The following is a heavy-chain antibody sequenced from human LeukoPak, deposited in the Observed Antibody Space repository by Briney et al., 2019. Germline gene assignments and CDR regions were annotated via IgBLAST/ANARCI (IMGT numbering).Heavy chain of an antibody. CDR2: INTNTGNP. Sequence: GASVKVSCKASGYTFTSYAMNWVRQAPGQGLEWMGWINTNTGNPTYAQGFTGRFVFSLDTSVSTAYLQISSLKAEDTAVYYCAKDIVVARGNGYPSYWGQGTLVTVSS. CDR3: AKDIVVARGNGYPSY. V-gene: IGHV7-4-1*02. D-gene: IGHD3-3*01. CDR1: GYTFTSYA. J-gene: IGHJ4*02.